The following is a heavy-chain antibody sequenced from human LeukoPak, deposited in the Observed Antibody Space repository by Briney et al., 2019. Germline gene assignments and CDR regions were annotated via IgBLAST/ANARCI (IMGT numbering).Heavy chain of an antibody. J-gene: IGHJ3*02. V-gene: IGHV4-4*07. CDR2: IYTSGST. D-gene: IGHD3-3*01. CDR3: ARDLPPIWAIFGAFDI. CDR1: GGSISSYY. Sequence: SETLSLTCTVSGGSISSYYWSWIRQPAGKGLEWIGRIYTSGSTNYNPSLKSRVTMSVDTSKNQFSLKLSSVTAADTAVYYCARDLPPIWAIFGAFDIWGQGTMVTVSS.